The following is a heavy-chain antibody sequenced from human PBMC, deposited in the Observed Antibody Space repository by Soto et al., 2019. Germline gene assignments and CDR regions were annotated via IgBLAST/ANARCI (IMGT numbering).Heavy chain of an antibody. CDR3: AMTETTLCGWFDP. D-gene: IGHD4-17*01. J-gene: IGHJ5*02. Sequence: QVQLQESGPGLVKPAETLSLTCTVSGGSISGYYWSWIRQSTGKGLEWIGHIYYSGTTKYNPSLKSRVTMSLDTSKRQFSLRLNSVTAADTAVYYCAMTETTLCGWFDPWGQGTLVTVSS. CDR2: IYYSGTT. V-gene: IGHV4-59*12. CDR1: GGSISGYY.